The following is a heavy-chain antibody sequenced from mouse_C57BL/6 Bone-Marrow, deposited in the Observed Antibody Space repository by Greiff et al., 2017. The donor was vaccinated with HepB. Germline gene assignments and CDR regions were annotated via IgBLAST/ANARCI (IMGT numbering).Heavy chain of an antibody. Sequence: VQLQQSGPVLVKPGASVKMSCKASGYTFTDYYMNWVKQSHGKSLEWIGVINPYNGGTSYNQKFKSKATLTVDKSSSTAYMELNSLTSEDSAVYSCAKFHYYGSSYWYFDVWGTGTTVTVSS. CDR3: AKFHYYGSSYWYFDV. D-gene: IGHD1-1*01. J-gene: IGHJ1*03. CDR1: GYTFTDYY. CDR2: INPYNGGT. V-gene: IGHV1-19*01.